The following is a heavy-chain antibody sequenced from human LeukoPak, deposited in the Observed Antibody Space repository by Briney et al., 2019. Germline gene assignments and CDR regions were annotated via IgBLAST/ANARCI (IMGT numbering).Heavy chain of an antibody. CDR3: ARGGTVVSGSYGMDV. CDR1: GFTFSNYD. CDR2: ISYDGSNK. V-gene: IGHV3-30-3*01. D-gene: IGHD2-21*01. Sequence: PGGSLRLSCAASGFTFSNYDIHWVRQAPGKGLEWVAVISYDGSNKYYADSVKGRFTVSRDNSKNTLYLQMNSLRAEDTAVYYCARGGTVVSGSYGMDVWGLGTTVTVSS. J-gene: IGHJ6*02.